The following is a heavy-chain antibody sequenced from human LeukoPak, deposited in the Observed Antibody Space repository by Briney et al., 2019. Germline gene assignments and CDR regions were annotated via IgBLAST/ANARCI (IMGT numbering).Heavy chain of an antibody. CDR3: ATIASDSSGWYHFDY. V-gene: IGHV3-66*01. J-gene: IGHJ4*02. CDR2: INSGGTT. D-gene: IGHD6-19*01. Sequence: PGGSLRLSCAASGFTVSSNYMAWVRQAPGKGLEWVSFINSGGTTNYADSVKGRFTISRDNSKNTLYLQMNSLRAEDAAVYYCATIASDSSGWYHFDYWGQGTLVTVSS. CDR1: GFTVSSNY.